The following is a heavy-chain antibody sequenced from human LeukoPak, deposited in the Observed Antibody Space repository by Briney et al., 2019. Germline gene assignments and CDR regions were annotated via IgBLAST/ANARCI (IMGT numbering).Heavy chain of an antibody. CDR2: INHSGST. CDR1: GGSFSGYY. CDR3: ARAPIEVAGTVDY. Sequence: SETLSLTCAVYGGSFSGYYWSWIRQPPGKGLEWIGEINHSGSTNYNPSLKSRVTISVDTSKNQFSLKLSSVTAADTAVYYCARAPIEVAGTVDYWGQGTLVTVSS. V-gene: IGHV4-34*01. D-gene: IGHD6-19*01. J-gene: IGHJ4*02.